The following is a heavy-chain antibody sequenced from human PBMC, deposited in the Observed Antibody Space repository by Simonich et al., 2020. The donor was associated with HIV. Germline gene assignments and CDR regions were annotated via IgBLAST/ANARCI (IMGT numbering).Heavy chain of an antibody. Sequence: EVQLMESGGGLVQPGGSLRLSCAASGFTFTGYSMNWVRQAPGKGLEWISYISSSSSSIYCADSVKGRFTISRDNAKNSLYLQMNSLRAEDTAVYYCARDGGVLNYWGQGALVTVSS. CDR3: ARDGGVLNY. CDR2: ISSSSSSI. CDR1: GFTFTGYS. V-gene: IGHV3-48*01. J-gene: IGHJ4*02. D-gene: IGHD2-8*02.